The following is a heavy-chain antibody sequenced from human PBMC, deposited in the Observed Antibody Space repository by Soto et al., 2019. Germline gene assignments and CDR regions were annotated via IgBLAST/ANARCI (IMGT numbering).Heavy chain of an antibody. CDR1: GGSISSYY. CDR3: ARRGTMVRGDYYMDV. CDR2: IYYSGST. J-gene: IGHJ6*03. V-gene: IGHV4-59*08. D-gene: IGHD3-10*01. Sequence: SETLSLTCTVSGGSISSYYWSWIRQPPGKGLEWIGYIYYSGSTNYNPSLKSRVTISVDTSKNHFSLKLSSVTAADTAVYYCARRGTMVRGDYYMDVWGKGTTVTVSS.